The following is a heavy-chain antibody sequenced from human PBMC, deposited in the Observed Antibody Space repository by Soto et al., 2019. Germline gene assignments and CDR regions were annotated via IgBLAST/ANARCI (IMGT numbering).Heavy chain of an antibody. CDR3: ARQQVADTLRYFDY. V-gene: IGHV4-59*08. Sequence: SETLSLTCTVSGGSISSYYWSWIRQPPGKGLEWIGYIYDSGSTNYNPSLKSRVTISVEVSKNQFSLKLSSVTAADTAVYYCARQQVADTLRYFDYWGQGTLVTVSS. J-gene: IGHJ4*02. D-gene: IGHD2-15*01. CDR1: GGSISSYY. CDR2: IYDSGST.